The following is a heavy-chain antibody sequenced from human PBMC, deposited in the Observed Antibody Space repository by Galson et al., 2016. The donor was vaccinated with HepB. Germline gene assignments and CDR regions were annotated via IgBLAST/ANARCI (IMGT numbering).Heavy chain of an antibody. CDR1: GFTVSNNY. CDR2: IYSGGAT. J-gene: IGHJ6*02. V-gene: IGHV3-66*01. Sequence: SLRLSCAASGFTVSNNYMSWVRQAPGEGLEWVSVIYSGGATKYADSVKGRFTISRADSKNTLYLQMDNLRAEDTALYYCASAPSRGVWGQGTTVTVSS. D-gene: IGHD3-10*01. CDR3: ASAPSRGV.